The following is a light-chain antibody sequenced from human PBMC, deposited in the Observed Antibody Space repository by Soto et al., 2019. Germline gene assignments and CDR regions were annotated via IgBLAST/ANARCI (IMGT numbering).Light chain of an antibody. CDR2: AAS. V-gene: IGKV1D-12*01. Sequence: DIQMTQSPSSVSASVGDRVTITCRASQAISTWLAWYQQKPRKAPKLLIYAASNLQTGVPSRFSGSGSGTDFTLTISSLQPEDFATYYCQQANSFPRTFGQGTKVEIK. CDR3: QQANSFPRT. J-gene: IGKJ1*01. CDR1: QAISTW.